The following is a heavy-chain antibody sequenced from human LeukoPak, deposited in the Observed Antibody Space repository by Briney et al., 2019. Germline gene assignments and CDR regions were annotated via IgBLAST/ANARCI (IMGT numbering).Heavy chain of an antibody. J-gene: IGHJ4*02. D-gene: IGHD3-3*01. CDR2: IYYSGST. CDR1: GGSISSHY. Sequence: PSETLSLTCTVSGGSISSHYWSWIRQPPGKGLEWIGYIYYSGSTNYNPSLKSRVTISVVTSKNQFSLKLSSVTAADTAVYYCARGFDFWSGLDYWGQGTLVTVPS. V-gene: IGHV4-59*11. CDR3: ARGFDFWSGLDY.